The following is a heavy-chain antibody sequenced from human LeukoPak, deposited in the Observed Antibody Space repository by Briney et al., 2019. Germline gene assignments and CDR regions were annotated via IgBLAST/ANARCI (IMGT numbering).Heavy chain of an antibody. CDR2: FDPEDGET. D-gene: IGHD2-2*01. V-gene: IGHV1-24*01. CDR1: GYTLTELS. J-gene: IGHJ4*02. Sequence: ASVKVSCKVSGYTLTELSMHWVRQAPGKGLEWMGGFDPEDGETIYAQKFQGRVTMTEDTSTDPAYIELSSLRSEDTAVYYCATVVVPAAPLDYWGQGTLVSVSS. CDR3: ATVVVPAAPLDY.